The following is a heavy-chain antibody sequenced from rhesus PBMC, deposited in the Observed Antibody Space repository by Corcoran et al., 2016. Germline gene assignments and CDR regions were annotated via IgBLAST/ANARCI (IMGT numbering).Heavy chain of an antibody. V-gene: IGHV4-73*01. Sequence: QVKLQQWGEGLVKPSETLSLTCAVYGGSISGYFYWSWIRQAPGKGLEWIGNIDGNRASTNSNPSLKNRVTISKDPSKNQFSLKLSSVPAADTAVYFCARSAHSSGWYFGYWGQGVLVTVSS. CDR1: GGSISGYFY. J-gene: IGHJ4*01. CDR3: ARSAHSSGWYFGY. D-gene: IGHD6-31*01. CDR2: IDGNRAST.